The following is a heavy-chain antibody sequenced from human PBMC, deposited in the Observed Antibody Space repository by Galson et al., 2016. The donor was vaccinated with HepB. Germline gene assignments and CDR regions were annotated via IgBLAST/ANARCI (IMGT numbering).Heavy chain of an antibody. D-gene: IGHD3-3*01. CDR2: IYSGGST. CDR3: ARGEYEFWSGYYFDY. CDR1: GFTVSSNY. Sequence: SLRLSCAASGFTVSSNYMSWVRQAPGKGLEWVSVIYSGGSTYYADSVKGRFTISRANSKNTLYLQMNSLRAEDTAVYYCARGEYEFWSGYYFDYWGQGTLVTVSS. V-gene: IGHV3-53*01. J-gene: IGHJ4*02.